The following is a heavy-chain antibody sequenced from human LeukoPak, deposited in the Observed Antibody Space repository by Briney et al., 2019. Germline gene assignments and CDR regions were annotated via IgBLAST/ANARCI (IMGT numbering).Heavy chain of an antibody. CDR1: GFTFTSSA. D-gene: IGHD3-22*01. CDR3: AADHLHYDSRGSKEN. Sequence: SVKVSCKASGFTFTSSAVQWVRQAGGQRLEWRGWIVVGSGNTNYAQKFQERVTITRDMFTSTAYMELSSLRSEDTAVYYCAADHLHYDSRGSKENWGQGTLVTVSS. CDR2: IVVGSGNT. J-gene: IGHJ4*02. V-gene: IGHV1-58*01.